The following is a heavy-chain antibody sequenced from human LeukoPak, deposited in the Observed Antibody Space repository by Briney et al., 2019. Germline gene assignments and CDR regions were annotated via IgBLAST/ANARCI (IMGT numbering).Heavy chain of an antibody. V-gene: IGHV4-34*01. CDR1: GGSFSGYY. D-gene: IGHD3-10*01. CDR2: INHSGST. Sequence: SETLSLTCAVYGGSFSGYYWSWIRQPPGKGLEWIGEINHSGSTNHNPSLKSRVTISLDTSKNQFSLRLTSVTAADTAVYYCATGQILYGSHYWGLGTLVTVSS. J-gene: IGHJ4*02. CDR3: ATGQILYGSHY.